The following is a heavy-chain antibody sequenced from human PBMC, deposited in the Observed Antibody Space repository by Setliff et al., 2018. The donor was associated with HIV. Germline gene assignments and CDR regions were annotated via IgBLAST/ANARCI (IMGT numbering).Heavy chain of an antibody. D-gene: IGHD2-15*01. V-gene: IGHV1-2*02. CDR3: VKGAGGYYDF. Sequence: GASVKVSCKTSAYTFTDYFVHWVRLAPGQGLEWMGWINPKTAATQYAQVRDRVSMTRDTSINTAYMELNRLLYDDTALYYCVKGAGGYYDFWSQGTLVTVSS. CDR2: INPKTAAT. J-gene: IGHJ4*02. CDR1: AYTFTDYF.